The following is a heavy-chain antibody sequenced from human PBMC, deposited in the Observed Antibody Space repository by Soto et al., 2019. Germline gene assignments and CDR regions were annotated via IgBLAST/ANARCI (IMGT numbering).Heavy chain of an antibody. CDR1: GYTFTGYY. D-gene: IGHD5-12*01. V-gene: IGHV1-2*02. CDR2: INPKNGDT. Sequence: AAVKVSCKASGYTFTGYYIHWVRQAPGQGLEWMGWINPKNGDTIFAQKFQGRVTMTRDTSTSTAYMELTSLRFDDTAVYYCARHSGYDYVFDYWGQGTLVTVSS. J-gene: IGHJ4*02. CDR3: ARHSGYDYVFDY.